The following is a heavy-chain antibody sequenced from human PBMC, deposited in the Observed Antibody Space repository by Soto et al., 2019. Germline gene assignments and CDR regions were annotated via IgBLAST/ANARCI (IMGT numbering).Heavy chain of an antibody. V-gene: IGHV3-74*01. CDR1: GFTFSSYW. Sequence: LRLSCAASGFTFSSYWMHWVRQAPGKGLVWVSGINGDGSTTRYADSVRGRFTISRDNAENTLYLQMNSLRVEDTAVYYCATLVAGTKVLDYWSQGTLVTVSS. CDR2: INGDGSTT. D-gene: IGHD2-15*01. J-gene: IGHJ4*02. CDR3: ATLVAGTKVLDY.